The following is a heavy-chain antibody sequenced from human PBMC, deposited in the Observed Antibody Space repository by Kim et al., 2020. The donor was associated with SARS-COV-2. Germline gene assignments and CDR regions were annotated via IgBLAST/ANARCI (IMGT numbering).Heavy chain of an antibody. CDR2: VYHSGST. CDR1: GGSISSSFNY. D-gene: IGHD3-22*01. J-gene: IGHJ4*02. V-gene: IGHV4-39*01. CDR3: ARLPHDSSGYVDS. Sequence: SETLSLTCTVSGGSISSSFNYWGWIRQPPGKGLEWIGSVYHSGSTYDSPSLKIRVTVSVDTSKNEFYLKVTSVTAADTAVYFCARLPHDSSGYVDSWGPGILVTVSS.